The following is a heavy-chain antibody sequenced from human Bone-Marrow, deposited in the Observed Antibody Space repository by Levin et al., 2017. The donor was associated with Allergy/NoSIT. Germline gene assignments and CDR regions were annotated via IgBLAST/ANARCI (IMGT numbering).Heavy chain of an antibody. J-gene: IGHJ6*02. V-gene: IGHV3-9*01. Sequence: SLKISCVASGFTFDDYAMHWVRQPPGKGLEWVSIINWNSGTIAYADSVKGRFTVSRDNAKNSLYLQMNSLRAEDTALYYCARDVYLGQWPPQYTMDVWGQGTTVTVS. D-gene: IGHD6-19*01. CDR1: GFTFDDYA. CDR2: INWNSGTI. CDR3: ARDVYLGQWPPQYTMDV.